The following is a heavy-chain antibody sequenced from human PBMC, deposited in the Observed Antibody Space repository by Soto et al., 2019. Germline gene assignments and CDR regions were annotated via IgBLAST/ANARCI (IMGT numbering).Heavy chain of an antibody. CDR1: GGSFSSADYY. J-gene: IGHJ4*02. Sequence: QVQLQESGPGLVKPSQTLSLICTVSGGSFSSADYYWNWIRQPPGKGLEWIGYIYYSGNSYYNPSLKSRVSMSVDTSKNQFSLKLTSVTAADTAVYYCARGYDTTGYYSSSFDYWGQGTLVTVSS. CDR3: ARGYDTTGYYSSSFDY. V-gene: IGHV4-30-4*01. D-gene: IGHD3-22*01. CDR2: IYYSGNS.